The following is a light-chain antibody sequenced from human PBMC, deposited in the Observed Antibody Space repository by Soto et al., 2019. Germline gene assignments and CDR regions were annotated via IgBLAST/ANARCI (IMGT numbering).Light chain of an antibody. V-gene: IGLV2-8*01. CDR1: SSDVGGYNY. CDR2: EVS. Sequence: QSVLTQPPSASGSPGQSVTISCTGTSSDVGGYNYVSWYQQHPGKAPKLMIYEVSKRPSGVPDRFSGSKSGNTASLTVSGLQAEDEGDYYCTSNAGSNMWEVVFGGGTKVTVL. CDR3: TSNAGSNMWEVV. J-gene: IGLJ2*01.